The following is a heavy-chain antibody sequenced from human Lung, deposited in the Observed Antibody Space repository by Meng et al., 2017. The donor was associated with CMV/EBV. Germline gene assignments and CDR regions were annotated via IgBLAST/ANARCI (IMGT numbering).Heavy chain of an antibody. CDR2: INPSGGST. V-gene: IGHV1-46*01. CDR3: ARDLAAAGTGSGWEYYDYGMDV. J-gene: IGHJ6*02. CDR1: GYTFTSYY. Sequence: ASXXVSXKASGYTFTSYYMHWVRQAPGQGLEWMGIINPSGGSTSYAQKFQGRVTMTRDTSTSTVYMELSSLRSEDTAVYYGARDLAAAGTGSGWEYYDYGMDVXGQGXTVTVSS. D-gene: IGHD6-13*01.